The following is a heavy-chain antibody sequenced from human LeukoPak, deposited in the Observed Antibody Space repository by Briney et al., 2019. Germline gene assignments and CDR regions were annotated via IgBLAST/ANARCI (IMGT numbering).Heavy chain of an antibody. J-gene: IGHJ3*02. CDR1: GGSFSGYY. CDR2: IYTSGNT. Sequence: SETLSLTCDVYGGSFSGYYWSWIRQPAGKGLEWIGRIYTSGNTNYNPSLKSRVTISLDTSKNQSSLKLSSVTAADTAVYYCARDRRMASAFDIWGKGTMVTVSS. CDR3: ARDRRMASAFDI. V-gene: IGHV4-4*07. D-gene: IGHD5-24*01.